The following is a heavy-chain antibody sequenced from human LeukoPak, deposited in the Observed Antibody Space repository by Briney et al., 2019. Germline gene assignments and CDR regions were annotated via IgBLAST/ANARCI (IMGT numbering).Heavy chain of an antibody. D-gene: IGHD3-10*01. J-gene: IGHJ6*02. Sequence: SETLSLTCTVSGGSISSYYWSWIRQPPGKGLEWIGYIYNSGSTNYNPSLKSRVTISVDTSKNQFSLKLSSVTAADTAVYYCVGGLWGYYGSGTIYYYGMDVWGQGTTVTVSS. CDR1: GGSISSYY. V-gene: IGHV4-59*01. CDR3: VGGLWGYYGSGTIYYYGMDV. CDR2: IYNSGST.